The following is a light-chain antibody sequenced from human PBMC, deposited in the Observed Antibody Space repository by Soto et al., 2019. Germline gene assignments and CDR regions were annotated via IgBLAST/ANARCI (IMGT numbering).Light chain of an antibody. CDR3: QKYSSVPV. V-gene: IGKV1-27*01. J-gene: IGKJ3*01. Sequence: DIQMTQSPTSLSASVGDRVTITCQASQGIRNFVAWYQQKPGKAPKLLIYAASTLQSGVPSRFSGSGSGTDFTLTINSLQPEDVASYYYQKYSSVPVFGPGTKVEIK. CDR2: AAS. CDR1: QGIRNF.